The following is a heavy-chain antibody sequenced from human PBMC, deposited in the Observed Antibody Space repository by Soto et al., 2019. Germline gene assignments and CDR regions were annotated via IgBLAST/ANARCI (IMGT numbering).Heavy chain of an antibody. CDR2: IWYDGSNK. CDR3: ASHYGSNLHFDY. D-gene: IGHD3-10*01. Sequence: QVQLVESGGGVVQPGRSLRLSCAASGFTFSSYGMHWVRQAPGKGLEWVAVIWYDGSNKYYADSVKGRFTISRDNSKNTLYLQMNSLRADDTAVYYCASHYGSNLHFDYWGQGTLVTVSS. J-gene: IGHJ4*02. CDR1: GFTFSSYG. V-gene: IGHV3-33*01.